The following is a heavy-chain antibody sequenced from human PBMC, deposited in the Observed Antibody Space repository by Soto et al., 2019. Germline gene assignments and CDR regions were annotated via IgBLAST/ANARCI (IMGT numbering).Heavy chain of an antibody. CDR3: AKSPYYYASSGYYPKYYFDY. CDR2: ISGSGGST. Sequence: EVQLLESGGGLVQPGGSLRLSCAASGFTFSSYAMSWVRQAPGKGLEWVSAISGSGGSTYYADSVKGRFTISRDNSKNTLYLQMNSLRAEDTAVYYCAKSPYYYASSGYYPKYYFDYWGQGTLVTVSS. CDR1: GFTFSSYA. D-gene: IGHD3-22*01. J-gene: IGHJ4*02. V-gene: IGHV3-23*01.